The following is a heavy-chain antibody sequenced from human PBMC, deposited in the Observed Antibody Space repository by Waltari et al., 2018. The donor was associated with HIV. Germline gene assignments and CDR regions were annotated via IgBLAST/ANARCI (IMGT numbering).Heavy chain of an antibody. D-gene: IGHD3-3*01. CDR1: GFPFSGHG. CDR3: GKDSNYFYDSTGYYCDF. V-gene: IGHV3-30*02. Sequence: QVRLVESGGGVVPPGGSLRLSFAASGFPFSGHGLHCVRQAPGKGLEWVAFIRHDDSNRYYRDSVKGRFTISRDNSKNTVDLQMNNLKAEDTAVYYCGKDSNYFYDSTGYYCDFWGQGTLVTVSS. CDR2: IRHDDSNR. J-gene: IGHJ4*02.